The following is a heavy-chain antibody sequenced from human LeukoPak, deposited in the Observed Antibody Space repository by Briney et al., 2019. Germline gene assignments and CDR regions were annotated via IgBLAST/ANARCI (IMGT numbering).Heavy chain of an antibody. D-gene: IGHD6-19*01. CDR3: ARIPEAGHLDYYYYYMDV. V-gene: IGHV4-59*08. CDR1: GGSISSYY. Sequence: SETLSLTCTVSGGSISSYYWCWIRQPPGKGLEWIGYIYYSGSTNYNPSLKSRVTISVDTSKNQFSLKLSSATAADTAVYYCARIPEAGHLDYYYYYMDVWGKGTTVTVSS. J-gene: IGHJ6*03. CDR2: IYYSGST.